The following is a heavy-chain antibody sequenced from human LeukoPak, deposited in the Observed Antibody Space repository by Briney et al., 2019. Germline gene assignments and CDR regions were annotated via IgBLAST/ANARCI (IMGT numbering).Heavy chain of an antibody. V-gene: IGHV3-74*01. D-gene: IGHD3-10*01. CDR3: ARTVPGYFFDS. CDR2: INTDGSST. Sequence: GGSLRLSCAAPGFTFSSYWMHWVRQAPRMGLVWVSRINTDGSSTTYADSVKGRFTISRDSAKNTLYLQMNSLRAEDTAVYYCARTVPGYFFDSWGQGTLVTVSS. J-gene: IGHJ4*02. CDR1: GFTFSSYW.